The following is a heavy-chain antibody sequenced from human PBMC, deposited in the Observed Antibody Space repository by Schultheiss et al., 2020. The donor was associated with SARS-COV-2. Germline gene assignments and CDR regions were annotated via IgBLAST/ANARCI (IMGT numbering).Heavy chain of an antibody. CDR3: AGSGYKFGARW. J-gene: IGHJ4*02. D-gene: IGHD5-18*01. Sequence: SETLSLTCNVSGVSVSSYCWNWIRQLPGKGLEWIGFIHDSGSTNYNPSLKSRVTISVDTSKNQFSLKLSSVTAADTAVYYCAGSGYKFGARWWGQGTLVTVSS. CDR2: IHDSGST. V-gene: IGHV4-59*02. CDR1: GVSVSSYC.